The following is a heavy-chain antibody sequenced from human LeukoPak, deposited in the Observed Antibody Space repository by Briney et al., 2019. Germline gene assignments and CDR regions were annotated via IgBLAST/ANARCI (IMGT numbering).Heavy chain of an antibody. CDR3: AREGLRGIAVAGTADY. D-gene: IGHD6-19*01. CDR2: IKQDGSEK. Sequence: GGSLRLSCAASGFTFSSYWMSWVRQAPGKGLEWVANIKQDGSEKYYVDSVKGRFTISRDNAKNSLCLQMNSLRAEDTAVYYCAREGLRGIAVAGTADYWGQGTLVTVSS. CDR1: GFTFSSYW. J-gene: IGHJ4*02. V-gene: IGHV3-7*01.